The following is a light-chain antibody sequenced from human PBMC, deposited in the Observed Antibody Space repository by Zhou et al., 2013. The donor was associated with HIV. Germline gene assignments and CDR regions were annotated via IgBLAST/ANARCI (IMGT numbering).Light chain of an antibody. J-gene: IGKJ3*01. CDR1: QSLDSRY. CDR2: GAS. Sequence: EIVLTQSPGTLSLSPGERATLSCRASQSLDSRYIAWYQQKPGQAPTLLIYGASNRAPATPDRFSGSGSGTDFTLTIARVAPEDFAVYYCQQYGSSHFTFGPGTKVDIK. V-gene: IGKV3-20*01. CDR3: QQYGSSHFT.